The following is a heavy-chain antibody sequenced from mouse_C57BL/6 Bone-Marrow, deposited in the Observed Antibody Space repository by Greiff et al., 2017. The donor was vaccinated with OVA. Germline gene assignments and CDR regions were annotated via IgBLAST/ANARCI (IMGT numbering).Heavy chain of an antibody. CDR1: GYTFTDYY. Sequence: EVKLQQSGPELVKPGASVKISCKASGYTFTDYYMNWVKQSHGKSLEWIGDINPNNGGTSYNQKFKGKATLTVDKSSSTAYMELRSLTSEDSAVYYCARWGDYYAMDYWGQGTSVTVSS. CDR2: INPNNGGT. J-gene: IGHJ4*01. V-gene: IGHV1-26*01. CDR3: ARWGDYYAMDY.